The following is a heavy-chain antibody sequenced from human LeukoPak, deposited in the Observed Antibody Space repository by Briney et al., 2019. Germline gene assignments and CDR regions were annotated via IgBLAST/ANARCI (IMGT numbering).Heavy chain of an antibody. CDR2: INPNNGNT. V-gene: IGHV1-18*04. D-gene: IGHD2-15*01. Sequence: ASVKVSCKTSGYSFTGYYTHWVRQAPGQGLEWMGWINPNNGNTNYAQKLQGRVTMTTDTSTSTAYMELRSLRSDDTAVYYCARGYCSGGSCSVYFDYWGQGTLVTVSS. CDR1: GYSFTGYY. J-gene: IGHJ4*02. CDR3: ARGYCSGGSCSVYFDY.